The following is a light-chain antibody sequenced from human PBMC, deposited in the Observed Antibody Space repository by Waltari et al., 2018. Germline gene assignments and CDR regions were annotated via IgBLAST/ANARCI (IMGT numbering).Light chain of an antibody. Sequence: DVQMTQSPSSLSASVGDRVPITCQASQEIRRYLNWSQQKPGTAPKLLMHDASNLVPGVPSRFSGSGSGTDFTLIISSLQPEDLATYHCQQYDVLPYTFGQGTKLEI. CDR1: QEIRRY. CDR3: QQYDVLPYT. J-gene: IGKJ2*01. CDR2: DAS. V-gene: IGKV1-33*01.